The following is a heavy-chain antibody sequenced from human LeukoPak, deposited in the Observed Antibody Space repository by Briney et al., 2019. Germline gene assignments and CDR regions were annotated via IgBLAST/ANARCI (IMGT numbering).Heavy chain of an antibody. CDR1: GGTFSSYA. CDR2: IIPIFGTA. V-gene: IGHV1-69*05. Sequence: SVKVSCKASGGTFSSYAISWVRQAPGQGLEWMGGIIPIFGTANYAQKFQGRVTITTDESTSTAYKELSSLRSEDTAVYYCARGDLVGATWLPLDCWGQGTLVTVSS. CDR3: ARGDLVGATWLPLDC. J-gene: IGHJ4*02. D-gene: IGHD1-26*01.